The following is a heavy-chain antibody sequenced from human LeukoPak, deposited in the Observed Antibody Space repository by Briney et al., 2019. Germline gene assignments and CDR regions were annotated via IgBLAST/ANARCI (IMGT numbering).Heavy chain of an antibody. V-gene: IGHV4-59*12. CDR1: GGSISSYY. CDR2: IYYSGST. J-gene: IGHJ6*03. CDR3: TRGSIAYYSMDV. Sequence: SDTLSLTCTVSGGSISSYYWSWIRQPPGKGLEGIGYIYYSGSTNYNPSLKRRVTISVDTSKNQFSLKLSSVTAADTAVYYCTRGSIAYYSMDVWGKGTTVTISS.